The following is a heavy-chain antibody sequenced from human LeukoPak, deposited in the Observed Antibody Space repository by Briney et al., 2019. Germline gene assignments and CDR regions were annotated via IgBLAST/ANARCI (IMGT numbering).Heavy chain of an antibody. D-gene: IGHD6-13*01. J-gene: IGHJ4*02. CDR3: ARSLPYGTTWYGRSDF. V-gene: IGHV3-7*03. CDR1: GFPFNAYW. CDR2: IRQDGDTK. Sequence: GGSLRLSCAASGFPFNAYWMTWVRQAPGKGLEWVADIRQDGDTKYYVDSVKGRFTISRDNAMNSLYLQMNSLRAEDTAIYYCARSLPYGTTWYGRSDFWGQGTLVTVSS.